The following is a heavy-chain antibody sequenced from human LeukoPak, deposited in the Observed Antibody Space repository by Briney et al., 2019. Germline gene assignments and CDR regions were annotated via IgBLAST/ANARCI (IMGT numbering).Heavy chain of an antibody. CDR3: ARGRANEVYY. CDR2: INHSGST. J-gene: IGHJ4*02. V-gene: IGHV4-34*01. Sequence: SETLSLTCAVYGGSFSGYYWSWIRQPPGKGLEWIGEINHSGSTNYNPSLKSRVTISVDTSKNQFSLKLSSVTAAGTAVYYCARGRANEVYYWGQGTLVTVSS. CDR1: GGSFSGYY. D-gene: IGHD4/OR15-4a*01.